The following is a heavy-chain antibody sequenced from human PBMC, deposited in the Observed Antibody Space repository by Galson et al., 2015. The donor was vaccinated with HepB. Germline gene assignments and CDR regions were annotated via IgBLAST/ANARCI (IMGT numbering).Heavy chain of an antibody. V-gene: IGHV3-21*01. Sequence: SLRLSCAASGFTFTGYAMNWVRQAPGRGLEWIASISSGSMYIYYADSMKGRFTISRDNARNSLSLQVNSLRVEDTAVYYCTRGFHYYNNRLNDYWGQGTLVAVSS. CDR2: ISSGSMYI. CDR3: TRGFHYYNNRLNDY. J-gene: IGHJ4*02. CDR1: GFTFTGYA. D-gene: IGHD3-22*01.